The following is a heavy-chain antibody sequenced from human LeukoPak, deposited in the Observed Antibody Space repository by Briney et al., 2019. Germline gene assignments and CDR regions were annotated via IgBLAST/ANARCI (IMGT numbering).Heavy chain of an antibody. CDR3: ARRTTVTWVYFDS. CDR2: IYYSGST. V-gene: IGHV4-39*01. Sequence: KPSETLSLTCTVSGGSISSSSYYWGWIRQPPGKGLEWIGSIYYSGSTYYNPSLKSRVTISVDTSKNQFSLNLSSVTAADTAVYHCARRTTVTWVYFDSWGQGTLVPVSS. CDR1: GGSISSSSYY. D-gene: IGHD4-11*01. J-gene: IGHJ4*02.